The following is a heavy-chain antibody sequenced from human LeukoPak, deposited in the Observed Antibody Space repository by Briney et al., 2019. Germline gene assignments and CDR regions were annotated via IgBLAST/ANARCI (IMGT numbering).Heavy chain of an antibody. CDR2: IRSKAYGGTT. D-gene: IGHD6-19*01. V-gene: IGHV3-49*03. Sequence: GGSLRLSCTASGFTFGDYAMSWFRQAPGKGLEWVGFIRSKAYGGTTEYAAYVKGRFTISRDDSKSIAYLQMNSLKTEDTAVYYCTSKNSSGWYQGAFDIWGQGTMVTVSS. CDR1: GFTFGDYA. J-gene: IGHJ3*02. CDR3: TSKNSSGWYQGAFDI.